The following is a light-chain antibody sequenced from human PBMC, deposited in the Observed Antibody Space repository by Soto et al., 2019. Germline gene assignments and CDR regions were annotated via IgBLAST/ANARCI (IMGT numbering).Light chain of an antibody. Sequence: QSVLTQPPSASGSPGQSVTISCTGTSSDVGGYNYVSWYQQHPGRAPKLMISDVTKRPSGVPDRFSGSKSGNTASLTVSALQADDEADYYCSSYAGSNNLLFGGGTQLTVL. J-gene: IGLJ2*01. CDR1: SSDVGGYNY. CDR3: SSYAGSNNLL. CDR2: DVT. V-gene: IGLV2-8*01.